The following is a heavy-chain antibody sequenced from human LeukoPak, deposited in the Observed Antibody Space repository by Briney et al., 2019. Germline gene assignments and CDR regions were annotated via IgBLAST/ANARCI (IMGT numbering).Heavy chain of an antibody. V-gene: IGHV4-34*01. Sequence: SETLSLTCAVYGGSFSGYYWSWIRQPPGKGLEWIGEINHSGSTNYNPSLKSRVTISVDTSKNQFSLKLSSVTAADTAVYYCARLSKDPSLLWYYYGSGTSYYYYYMDVWGKGTTVTISS. J-gene: IGHJ6*03. D-gene: IGHD3-10*01. CDR1: GGSFSGYY. CDR2: INHSGST. CDR3: ARLSKDPSLLWYYYGSGTSYYYYYMDV.